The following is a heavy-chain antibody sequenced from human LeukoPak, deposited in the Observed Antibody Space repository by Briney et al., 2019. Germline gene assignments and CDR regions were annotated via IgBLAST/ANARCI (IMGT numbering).Heavy chain of an antibody. Sequence: PSGTLSLTCAVSGGSISSSNWWSWVRQPPGKGLEWIGEIYHSGSTNYNPSLKSRVTISVDTSKNQFSLKLSSVTAADTAVYYCARDMVDCSSTSCYSGSYKVWGQGTLVTVSS. CDR3: ARDMVDCSSTSCYSGSYKV. CDR2: IYHSGST. D-gene: IGHD2-2*01. J-gene: IGHJ4*02. CDR1: GGSISSSNW. V-gene: IGHV4-4*02.